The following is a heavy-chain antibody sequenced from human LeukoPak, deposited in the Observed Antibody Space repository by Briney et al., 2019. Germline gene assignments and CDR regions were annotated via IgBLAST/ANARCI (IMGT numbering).Heavy chain of an antibody. Sequence: SVKVSCKASGYTFTGYYMHWVRQAPGQGLEWMGGIIPMFGTAKYAQKFQGRVTITTDKSTSTAYMELSSLRSEDTAVYYCASGTTDIVVVPATLRNYYXDYWXXXTXXTVS. J-gene: IGHJ4*02. V-gene: IGHV1-69*05. D-gene: IGHD2-2*01. CDR1: GYTFTGYY. CDR3: ASGTTDIVVVPATLRNYYXDY. CDR2: IIPMFGTA.